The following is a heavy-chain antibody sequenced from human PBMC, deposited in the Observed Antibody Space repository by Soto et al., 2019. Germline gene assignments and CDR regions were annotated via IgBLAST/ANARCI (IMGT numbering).Heavy chain of an antibody. CDR1: GGSFSGYY. J-gene: IGHJ4*02. CDR3: ARGQQWLGPDTH. CDR2: INHSGST. Sequence: QVQLQQWGAGLLKPSETLSLTCAVYGGSFSGYYWSWIRQPPGKGLEWIGEINHSGSTNYNPSLKSRVTISVDTSKNQFSLKLSSVTAADTAVYYCARGQQWLGPDTHWGQGTLVTVSS. D-gene: IGHD6-19*01. V-gene: IGHV4-34*01.